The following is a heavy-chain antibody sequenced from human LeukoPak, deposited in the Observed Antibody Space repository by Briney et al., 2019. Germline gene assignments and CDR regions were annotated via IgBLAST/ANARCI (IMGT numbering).Heavy chain of an antibody. CDR3: ARDRGMEATIESYYFDY. CDR2: ISSSSYI. D-gene: IGHD5-12*01. J-gene: IGHJ4*02. Sequence: PGGSLRLSCAASGFTFSSYSMNWVRQAPGKGLEWVSSISSSSYIYYADSVKGRFTISRDNAKNSLYLQMNSLRAEDTAVYYCARDRGMEATIESYYFDYWGQGTLVTVSS. V-gene: IGHV3-21*01. CDR1: GFTFSSYS.